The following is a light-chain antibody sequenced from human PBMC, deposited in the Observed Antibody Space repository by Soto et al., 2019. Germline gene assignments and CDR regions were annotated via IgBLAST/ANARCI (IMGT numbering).Light chain of an antibody. V-gene: IGLV2-14*03. Sequence: QSALTQPASVSGSPGQSITISCTGTSTDIGRYNYVSWYQQHPGKAPKLMIYDVSNRPSGVSNRFSGSKSGNTASLTISGLQAEDVADYYCSSYTSSSTYVFGTGTKLTVL. CDR3: SSYTSSSTYV. CDR1: STDIGRYNY. CDR2: DVS. J-gene: IGLJ1*01.